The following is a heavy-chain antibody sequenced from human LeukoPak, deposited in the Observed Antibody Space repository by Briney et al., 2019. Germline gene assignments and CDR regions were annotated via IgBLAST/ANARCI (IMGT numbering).Heavy chain of an antibody. D-gene: IGHD6-6*01. CDR2: INHSGST. CDR1: GGSFSGYY. V-gene: IGHV4-34*01. CDR3: ARYSSSLAHDY. J-gene: IGHJ4*02. Sequence: SETLSLTCAVYGGSFSGYYWSWIRQPPGKGLEWIGEINHSGSTNYNPSLKSRVTISVDTSKNQFSLKLSSVTAADTAVYYCARYSSSLAHDYRGQGTLVTVSS.